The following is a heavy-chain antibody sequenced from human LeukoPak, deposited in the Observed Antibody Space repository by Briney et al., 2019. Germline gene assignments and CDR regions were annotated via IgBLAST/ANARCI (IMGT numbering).Heavy chain of an antibody. D-gene: IGHD6-6*01. CDR1: RFTFSGSA. V-gene: IGHV3-73*01. CDR2: IRSKANDYAT. Sequence: PGGSLRLSCAASRFTFSGSAMHWVRLASGKGLEWVGHIRSKANDYATSYASSVRGRFTISRDDSKNTAYPQMNSLTAEDTAVYYCARESFAARWDWGQGTLVTVSS. CDR3: ARESFAARWD. J-gene: IGHJ4*02.